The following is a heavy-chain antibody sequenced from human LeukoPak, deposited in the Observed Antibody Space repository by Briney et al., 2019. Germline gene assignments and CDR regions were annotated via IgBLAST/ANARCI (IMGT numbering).Heavy chain of an antibody. Sequence: GGSRRLSCAASGFTFSSYSMNWVRQAPGKGLEWVSSISSTSSYIYYADSVKGRFTISRDNAKNSLYLQMNSLRAEDTALYYCARGDSSGYPYPDYWGQGTLVTVSS. J-gene: IGHJ4*02. CDR3: ARGDSSGYPYPDY. CDR1: GFTFSSYS. CDR2: ISSTSSYI. D-gene: IGHD3-22*01. V-gene: IGHV3-21*01.